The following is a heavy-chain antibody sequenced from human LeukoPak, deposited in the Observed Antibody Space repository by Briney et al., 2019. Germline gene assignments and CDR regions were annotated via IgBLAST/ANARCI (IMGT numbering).Heavy chain of an antibody. CDR3: GRGRYYYDPLDS. CDR1: GLTFETYW. D-gene: IGHD3-22*01. J-gene: IGHJ5*01. V-gene: IGHV3-74*03. Sequence: GRSLSLLRAASGLTFETYWLHWVRQGPGKGLVGVSRINPLGNTITYAESVKDSLTFPRGNTKDTLHLQVRGLIAGDAAVYLCGRGRYYYDPLDSWGQGTLVTVSS. CDR2: INPLGNTI.